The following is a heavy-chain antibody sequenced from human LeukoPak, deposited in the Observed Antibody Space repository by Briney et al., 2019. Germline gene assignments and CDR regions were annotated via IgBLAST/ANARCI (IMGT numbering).Heavy chain of an antibody. CDR2: TYYRSKWYN. Sequence: SQPLSLTCAISGDSVSSNSAVWNWIRQSPSRGLEWLGRTYYRSKWYNDYAVSVKSQITINPDTSKNQFSLQLNSVPPEDTAVYYCARSGLYCSSTSCYAGRVPDYWGQGTLVTVSS. V-gene: IGHV6-1*01. CDR3: ARSGLYCSSTSCYAGRVPDY. D-gene: IGHD2-2*01. CDR1: GDSVSSNSAV. J-gene: IGHJ4*02.